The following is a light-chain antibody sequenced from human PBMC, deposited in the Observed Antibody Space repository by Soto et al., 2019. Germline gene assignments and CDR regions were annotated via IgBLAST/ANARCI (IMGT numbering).Light chain of an antibody. J-gene: IGKJ5*01. Sequence: DVQMTQSPSSLSASVGDRVTITCRASQNIVTYLNWYQQKPGKAPKLLIYESSNLQSGVSSRFSGSGSETDLTLTISSLQPEDSATYFCQETYSIPITFGQGTRLEIK. CDR1: QNIVTY. CDR2: ESS. CDR3: QETYSIPIT. V-gene: IGKV1-39*01.